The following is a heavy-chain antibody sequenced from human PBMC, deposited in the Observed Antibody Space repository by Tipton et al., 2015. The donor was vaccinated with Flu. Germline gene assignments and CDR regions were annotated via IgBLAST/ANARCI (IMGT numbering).Heavy chain of an antibody. CDR3: ARASFYGSGTLHGMDV. CDR1: GVSISSGGYY. V-gene: IGHV4-31*11. D-gene: IGHD3-10*01. J-gene: IGHJ6*02. Sequence: GLVKPSQTLSLTCAVSGVSISSGGYYWSWIRQPPGKGLEWIGYIYFTGKTYYNSSLQSRVSIAVDTSKNHFSLRLNSVTAADTAVYYCARASFYGSGTLHGMDVWGQGTTVTVSS. CDR2: IYFTGKT.